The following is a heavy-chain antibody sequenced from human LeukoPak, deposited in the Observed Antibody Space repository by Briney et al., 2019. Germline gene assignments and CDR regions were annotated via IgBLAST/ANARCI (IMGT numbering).Heavy chain of an antibody. J-gene: IGHJ5*02. Sequence: ASVKVSCKASGYTFTSYDISWVRQATGQGLEWMGWMKPSSGNTDYAQKFKGRLTINRNTSISTAYMELSSLRSEDTAVYYCARDSSGWYHWFDPWGQGTLVTVSS. V-gene: IGHV1-8*03. CDR3: ARDSSGWYHWFDP. CDR1: GYTFTSYD. D-gene: IGHD6-19*01. CDR2: MKPSSGNT.